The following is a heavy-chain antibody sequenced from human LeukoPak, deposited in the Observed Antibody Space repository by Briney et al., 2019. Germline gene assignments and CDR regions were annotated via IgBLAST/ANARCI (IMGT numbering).Heavy chain of an antibody. J-gene: IGHJ4*02. CDR2: IIPILGIA. D-gene: IGHD2-2*01. CDR1: GGTFSSYA. Sequence: ASVKVSCKASGGTFSSYAISWVRQAPGQGFEWMGRIIPILGIANYAQKFQGRVTITADKSTSTAYMELSSLRSEDTAVYYCAIDCSSTSCYQGNVYWGQGTLVTVSS. V-gene: IGHV1-69*04. CDR3: AIDCSSTSCYQGNVY.